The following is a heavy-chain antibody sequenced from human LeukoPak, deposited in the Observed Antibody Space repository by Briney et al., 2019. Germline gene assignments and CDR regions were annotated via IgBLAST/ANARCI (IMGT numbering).Heavy chain of an antibody. CDR2: IYYSGST. D-gene: IGHD3-22*01. CDR1: GGSISSSSYY. CDR3: ARGRRYDSSGSVFDY. Sequence: SETLSLTCTVSGGSISSSSYYWGWIRQPPGKGLEWIGSIYYSGSTYYNPSLKSRVTISVDTSKNQFSLKLSSVTAADTAVYYCARGRRYDSSGSVFDYWGQGTLVTVSS. J-gene: IGHJ4*02. V-gene: IGHV4-39*07.